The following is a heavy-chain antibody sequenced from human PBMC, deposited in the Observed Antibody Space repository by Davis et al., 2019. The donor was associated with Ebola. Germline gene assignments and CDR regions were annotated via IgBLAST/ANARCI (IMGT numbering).Heavy chain of an antibody. D-gene: IGHD3-9*01. V-gene: IGHV4-59*08. J-gene: IGHJ4*02. Sequence: ESLKISCSASGFTFGDYAMSWVRQPPGKGLEWIGYIYYSGSTNYNPSLKSRVTISVDTSKNQFSLKLSSVTAADTAVYYCAGLGPLTGYYNGLGYWGQGTLVTVSS. CDR2: IYYSGST. CDR3: AGLGPLTGYYNGLGY. CDR1: GFTFGDYA.